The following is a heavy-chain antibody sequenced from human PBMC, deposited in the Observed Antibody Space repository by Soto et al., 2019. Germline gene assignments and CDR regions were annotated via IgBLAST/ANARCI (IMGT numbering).Heavy chain of an antibody. CDR2: VSGSGDSR. J-gene: IGHJ6*01. V-gene: IGHV3-23*01. CDR1: GLPFSRYA. CDR3: XXXXXXXXXXXXXXYYY. Sequence: EVPRLESGGGLVQPGGYLRLSCAGSGLPFSRYAMSWVRQAPGQGLAGVSGVSGSGDSRYYADSVKGRFNISRDNSKNTLYRXMNSLRAEDTAVXXXXXXXXXXXXXXXXXYYY.